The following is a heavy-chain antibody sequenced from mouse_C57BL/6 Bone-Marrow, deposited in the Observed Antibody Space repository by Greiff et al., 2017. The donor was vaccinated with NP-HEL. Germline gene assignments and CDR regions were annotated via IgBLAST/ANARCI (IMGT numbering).Heavy chain of an antibody. D-gene: IGHD1-1*01. CDR3: ARYNYYGSYWYFDV. CDR1: GYTFTSYG. Sequence: QVQLKESGAELARPGASVKLSCKASGYTFTSYGISWVKQRPGQGLEWIGEIYPRSGNTYYNEKFKGKATLTADKSSSTAYMELRSLTSEDSAVYFCARYNYYGSYWYFDVWGTGTTVTVSS. V-gene: IGHV1-81*01. CDR2: IYPRSGNT. J-gene: IGHJ1*03.